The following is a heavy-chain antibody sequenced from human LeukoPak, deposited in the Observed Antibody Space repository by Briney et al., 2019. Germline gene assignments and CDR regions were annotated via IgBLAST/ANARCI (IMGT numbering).Heavy chain of an antibody. J-gene: IGHJ4*02. CDR1: GASITKNY. CDR3: ATTGATEAGY. V-gene: IGHV4-59*01. D-gene: IGHD2-8*02. CDR2: VQHTGST. Sequence: SETLSLTCTASGASITKNYWSWFRKPPGKGLEWLGYVQHTGSTNYNPSLSGRLTISLDTSKTRYSLRLSSVTAADTAVYYCATTGATEAGYWGQGTLVTVSS.